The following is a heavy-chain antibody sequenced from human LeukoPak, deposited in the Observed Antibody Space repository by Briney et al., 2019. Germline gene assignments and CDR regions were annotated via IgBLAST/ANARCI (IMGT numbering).Heavy chain of an antibody. CDR2: ISSDGSII. CDR1: GFSFSSYW. CDR3: ARPAVVGLRAGGYDY. J-gene: IGHJ4*02. D-gene: IGHD6-19*01. V-gene: IGHV3-74*01. Sequence: PGGSLRLSFAASGFSFSSYWMHWVRQAPGKGLVWGSLISSDGSIINYADSVKGRFTISRDNAKNTLYLQMNSLRVEDTAVYYCARPAVVGLRAGGYDYWRQGTLVTVSS.